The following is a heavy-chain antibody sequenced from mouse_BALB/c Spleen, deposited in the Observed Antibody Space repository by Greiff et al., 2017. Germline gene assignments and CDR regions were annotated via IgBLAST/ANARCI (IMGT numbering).Heavy chain of an antibody. CDR2: IWTGGGT. CDR3: VRVRRWLLTNYYAMDY. Sequence: QVQLQQSGPGLVAPSQSLSITCTVSGFSLTSYDISWIRQPPGKGLEWLGVIWTGGGTNYNSAFMSRLSISKDNSKSQVFLKMNSLQTDDTAIYYCVRVRRWLLTNYYAMDYWGQGTSVTVSS. D-gene: IGHD2-3*01. V-gene: IGHV2-9-2*01. J-gene: IGHJ4*01. CDR1: GFSLTSYD.